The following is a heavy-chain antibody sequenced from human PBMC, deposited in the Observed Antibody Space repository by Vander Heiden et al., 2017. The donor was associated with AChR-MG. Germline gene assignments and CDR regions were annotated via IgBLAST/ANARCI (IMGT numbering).Heavy chain of an antibody. D-gene: IGHD3-10*01. CDR1: GGTFSSYA. CDR2: IIPIFGTA. Sequence: QVQLVQSGAEVKKPGSSVKVSCKASGGTFSSYAISWVRQAPGQGLEWMGGIIPIFGTANYAQKFQGRVTITADKSTSTVYMELSSLRSEDTAVYYCAPITMVRGVIIETFDYWGQGTLGTVSS. J-gene: IGHJ4*02. CDR3: APITMVRGVIIETFDY. V-gene: IGHV1-69*06.